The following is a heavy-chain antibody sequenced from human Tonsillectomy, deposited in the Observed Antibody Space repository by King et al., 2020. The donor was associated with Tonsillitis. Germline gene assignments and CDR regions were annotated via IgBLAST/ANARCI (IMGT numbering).Heavy chain of an antibody. D-gene: IGHD6-19*01. CDR1: GFTFSNYA. CDR2: ISGSGGNT. CDR3: AKGGEAVAVWFDP. J-gene: IGHJ5*02. Sequence: VQLVESGGGLVQPGGSLRLSCAASGFTFSNYAMSWVRQAPGKGLEWVSTISGSGGNTSYADSVKGRFTISRDNSKNTQYLQMNSLRAEDTAVYYCAKGGEAVAVWFDPWGQGTLVTVSS. V-gene: IGHV3-23*04.